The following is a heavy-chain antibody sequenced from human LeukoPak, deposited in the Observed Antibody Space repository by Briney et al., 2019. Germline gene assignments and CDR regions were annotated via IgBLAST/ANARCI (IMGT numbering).Heavy chain of an antibody. D-gene: IGHD5-24*01. CDR1: EFTFSHFA. J-gene: IGHJ4*02. CDR2: VSSHGNDG. V-gene: IGHV3-30*01. CDR3: TRDAYNYNDFDY. Sequence: GRSLRLSCEVSEFTFSHFAMHWVREAPGKGLEWVAVVSSHGNDGFYADSVKGRFTISRDNSKNTLYLQIDSVRPEDTAIYYYTRDAYNYNDFDYWGQGTLVTVSS.